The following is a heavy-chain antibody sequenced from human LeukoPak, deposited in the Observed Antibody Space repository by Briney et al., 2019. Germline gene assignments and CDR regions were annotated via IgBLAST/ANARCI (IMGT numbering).Heavy chain of an antibody. V-gene: IGHV1-69*05. CDR1: GYTFTSYD. Sequence: GASVKVSCKASGYTFTSYDISWVRQAPGQGLEWMGRIISIFGTANYAQKFQGRVTITTDESTNTAYMELSSLRSEDTAVYYCARGNWDSSGWYYDYWGQGTLVTVSS. J-gene: IGHJ4*02. CDR2: IISIFGTA. CDR3: ARGNWDSSGWYYDY. D-gene: IGHD6-19*01.